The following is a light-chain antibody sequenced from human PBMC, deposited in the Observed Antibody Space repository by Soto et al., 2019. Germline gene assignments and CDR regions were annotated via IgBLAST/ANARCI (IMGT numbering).Light chain of an antibody. Sequence: RVMTQSPDTLSVSPGERATLSCRASETVRSNLAWYQQKPGQAPRLLIYAESTRATGIPARFIGNGSGTEFTLTISSLQSEDFAVYYCQQRSNWLTFGGGTKVDIK. V-gene: IGKV3D-15*01. CDR2: AES. J-gene: IGKJ4*01. CDR3: QQRSNWLT. CDR1: ETVRSN.